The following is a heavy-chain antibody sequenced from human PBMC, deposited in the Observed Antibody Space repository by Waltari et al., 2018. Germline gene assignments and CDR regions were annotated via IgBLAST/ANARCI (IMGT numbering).Heavy chain of an antibody. J-gene: IGHJ2*01. Sequence: EVQLVESGGGLVQPGRSLKLSCAASGFNFDDYAINWVRQIPGKGLEWVSGISWNGGNMGYADSVKGRFTISRDNAENSLYLQMNSLTDDDTALYYCAKDRRQQPVYWFLDLWGRGTLVAVSS. CDR1: GFNFDDYA. CDR3: AKDRRQQPVYWFLDL. V-gene: IGHV3-9*01. D-gene: IGHD6-13*01. CDR2: ISWNGGNM.